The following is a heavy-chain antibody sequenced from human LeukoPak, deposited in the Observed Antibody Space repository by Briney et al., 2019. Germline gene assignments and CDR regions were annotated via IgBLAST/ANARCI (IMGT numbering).Heavy chain of an antibody. D-gene: IGHD2-2*01. CDR2: IRSKTNNYAS. V-gene: IGHV3-73*01. Sequence: GVSQTLSCTASGYLFSDSPLHWLRQASGKGLEGVGHIRSKTNNYASAYAASVEGRFTIFRDDSKNTAYLQMNSQKTEDKAVYYCARQTNSCHDYWGQGTLVTVPS. CDR3: ARQTNSCHDY. J-gene: IGHJ4*02. CDR1: GYLFSDSP.